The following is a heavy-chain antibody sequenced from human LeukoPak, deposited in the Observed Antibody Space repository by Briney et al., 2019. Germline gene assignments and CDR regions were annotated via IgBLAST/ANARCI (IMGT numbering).Heavy chain of an antibody. D-gene: IGHD3-22*01. V-gene: IGHV4-4*02. CDR1: GGSISSNRW. Sequence: PSGTLSLTCTVSGGSISSNRWWSWVRQPPGKGLEWIGEIYHSGRTNYNASLNSRVTISVDKSNNQVSLKLSSVTAADTAVYYCATYYEGTGYRFDYWGQGTLVTVPS. J-gene: IGHJ4*02. CDR2: IYHSGRT. CDR3: ATYYEGTGYRFDY.